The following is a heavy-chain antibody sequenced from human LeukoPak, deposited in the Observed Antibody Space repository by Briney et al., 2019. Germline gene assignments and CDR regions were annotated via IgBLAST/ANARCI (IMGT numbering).Heavy chain of an antibody. CDR1: GFTFSSYW. CDR2: IKQDGSEK. J-gene: IGHJ4*02. D-gene: IGHD6-13*01. Sequence: GGSLRLSCAASGFTFSSYWMSWVRQAPGKGRGWVANIKQDGSEKYYVDSVKGRFTISRDNAKNSLYLQMNSLRAEDTAVYYCARDIISKGKIAAYDYWGQGTLVTVSS. CDR3: ARDIISKGKIAAYDY. V-gene: IGHV3-7*01.